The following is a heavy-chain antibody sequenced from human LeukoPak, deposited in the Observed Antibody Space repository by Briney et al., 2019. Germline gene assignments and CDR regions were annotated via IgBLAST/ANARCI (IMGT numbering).Heavy chain of an antibody. CDR1: EFAFGTYN. J-gene: IGHJ4*02. Sequence: GGSLRLSCAASEFAFGTYNMNWVRQAPGKGLEWVSYISTGSSTTYYADSVKGRFTISRDNSKNTVYLQMNSLRAEDTAMYYCARRDDHNGRDYWGQGTLVTVSS. CDR2: ISTGSSTT. V-gene: IGHV3-48*01. D-gene: IGHD5-24*01. CDR3: ARRDDHNGRDY.